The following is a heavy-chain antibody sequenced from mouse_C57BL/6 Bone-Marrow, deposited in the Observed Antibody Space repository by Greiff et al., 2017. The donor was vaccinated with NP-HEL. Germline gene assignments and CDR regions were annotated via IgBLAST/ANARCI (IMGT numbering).Heavy chain of an antibody. J-gene: IGHJ4*01. CDR1: GYTFTDYY. CDR2: IIPNNGGT. CDR3: ARAPYYEYDGAMDY. Sequence: VQLQQSGPELVKPGASVKISCTASGYTFTDYYMNWVKLSPGQSLEWIGDIIPNNGGTSYTQKFKGKATLTVDKSSGTAYMELRSLTSEDSAVYYCARAPYYEYDGAMDYWGQGTSVTVSS. V-gene: IGHV1-26*01. D-gene: IGHD2-4*01.